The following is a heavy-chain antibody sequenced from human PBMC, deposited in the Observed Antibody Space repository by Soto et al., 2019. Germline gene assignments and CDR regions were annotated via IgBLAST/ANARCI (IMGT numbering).Heavy chain of an antibody. Sequence: SVKVSCKASGGTFSSYAISWVRQAPGQGLEWMGGIIPIFGTANYAQKFQGRVTITADESTSTAYMELSSLRSEDTAVYYCARAESSPPYYDFWSGYYFEGMDVWGQGTTVTVSS. CDR1: GGTFSSYA. D-gene: IGHD3-3*01. V-gene: IGHV1-69*13. CDR3: ARAESSPPYYDFWSGYYFEGMDV. J-gene: IGHJ6*02. CDR2: IIPIFGTA.